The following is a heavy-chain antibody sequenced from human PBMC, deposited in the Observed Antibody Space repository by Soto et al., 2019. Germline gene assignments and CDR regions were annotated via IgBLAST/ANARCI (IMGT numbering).Heavy chain of an antibody. CDR1: GFTFSSYT. CDR2: ISGSGGSP. J-gene: IGHJ4*01. CDR3: TKARCTGDDCYVSDY. Sequence: EVQVLESGGGVVQPGGSLRLSCAASGFTFSSYTMAWVRQAPGKGLEWVSSISGSGGSPYYADSVQGRFTISRDNYKNTVSLQMTSLRAEDTATYHCTKARCTGDDCYVSDYWGHGTLVIVSS. V-gene: IGHV3-23*01. D-gene: IGHD2-21*01.